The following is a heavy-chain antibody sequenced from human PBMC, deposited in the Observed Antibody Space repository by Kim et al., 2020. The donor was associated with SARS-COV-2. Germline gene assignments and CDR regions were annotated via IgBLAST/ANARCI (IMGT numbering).Heavy chain of an antibody. CDR1: GGSISSYY. D-gene: IGHD3-3*01. V-gene: IGHV4-59*08. J-gene: IGHJ6*03. Sequence: SETLSLTCTVSGGSISSYYWSWIRQPPGKGLEWIGYIYYSGSTNYNPSLKSRVTISVDTSKNQFSLKLSSVTAADTAVYYCARSGYIDYYYYMDVWGKGTTVTVSS. CDR3: ARSGYIDYYYYMDV. CDR2: IYYSGST.